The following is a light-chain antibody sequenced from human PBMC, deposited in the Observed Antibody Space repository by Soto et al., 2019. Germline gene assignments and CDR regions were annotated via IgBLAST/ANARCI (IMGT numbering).Light chain of an antibody. Sequence: QSALTQPPSASGSPGQSVTISCTGTSSDVGAYDYVSWYQQHPGTAPKLMIYDVSQRPSGVPDRFSGSKSGNTASLTISGLQAEDEGDYYCRSFAGFNHFLFGGGTKLTVL. CDR2: DVS. V-gene: IGLV2-8*01. CDR3: RSFAGFNHFL. J-gene: IGLJ2*01. CDR1: SSDVGAYDY.